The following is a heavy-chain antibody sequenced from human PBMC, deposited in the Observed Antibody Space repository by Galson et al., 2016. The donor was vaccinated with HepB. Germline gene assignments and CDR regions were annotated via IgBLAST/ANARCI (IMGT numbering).Heavy chain of an antibody. CDR2: IYRTGTT. Sequence: ETLSLTCTVSGDSISSGTYYWGWIRHLPDKGLEWIGNIYRTGTTYCNPSLKSRVTMSVDTSKNQFSLKLHSLTAADTAVYYCARDFVCGGDCYSPLFDYWGQGILVIVSS. D-gene: IGHD2-21*02. J-gene: IGHJ4*02. CDR3: ARDFVCGGDCYSPLFDY. V-gene: IGHV4-39*07. CDR1: GDSISSGTYY.